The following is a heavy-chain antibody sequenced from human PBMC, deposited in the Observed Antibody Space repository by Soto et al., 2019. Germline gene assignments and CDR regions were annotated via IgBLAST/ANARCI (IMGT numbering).Heavy chain of an antibody. Sequence: ASVNVSCKAAGYTFTIYGISWVRQAPGQGLEWMGWISANNGNTNYEQKLQGRVTMTTDTSTSTAYMELRSLRSDDTAVYYCARDRGSYALDYWGQGTLVTVSS. D-gene: IGHD1-26*01. J-gene: IGHJ4*02. CDR2: ISANNGNT. CDR3: ARDRGSYALDY. CDR1: GYTFTIYG. V-gene: IGHV1-18*01.